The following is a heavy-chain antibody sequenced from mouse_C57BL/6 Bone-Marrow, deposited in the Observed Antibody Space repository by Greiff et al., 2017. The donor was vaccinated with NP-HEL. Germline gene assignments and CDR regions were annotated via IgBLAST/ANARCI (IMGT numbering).Heavy chain of an antibody. J-gene: IGHJ1*03. Sequence: VQLQQSGPELVKPGASVKISCKASGYSFTDYYMNWVKQSNGKSLEWIGVINPNYGTTSYNQKFKGKATLTVDQSSSTAYMQLNSLTSEDSAVYYCAGQFITTVVDWYFDVWGTGTTVTVSS. CDR3: AGQFITTVVDWYFDV. V-gene: IGHV1-39*01. CDR1: GYSFTDYY. D-gene: IGHD1-1*01. CDR2: INPNYGTT.